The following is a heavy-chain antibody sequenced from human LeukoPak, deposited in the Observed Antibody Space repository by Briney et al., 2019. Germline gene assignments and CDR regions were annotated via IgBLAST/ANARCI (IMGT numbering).Heavy chain of an antibody. CDR1: GFTFSNYA. CDR2: FSGSGGST. D-gene: IGHD2-2*02. J-gene: IGHJ4*02. V-gene: IGHV3-23*01. Sequence: GGSLRLSCAASGFTFSNYAMSWVRQAPGKGLEWVSAFSGSGGSTYYADSVKGRFTISRDNSKNTLYLQMNSLGAEDTAVYYCAKDVGYCSSTTCYKPFDYWGQGVLVTVSS. CDR3: AKDVGYCSSTTCYKPFDY.